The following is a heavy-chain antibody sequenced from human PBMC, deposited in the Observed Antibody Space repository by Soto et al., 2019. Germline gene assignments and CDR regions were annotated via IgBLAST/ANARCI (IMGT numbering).Heavy chain of an antibody. V-gene: IGHV2-5*02. Sequence: QITLRQSGPTRVRPTQPLTLTCNFSGFSLSSSGVGVGWIRQPPGKAPEWLVVIYWDDDKRYSPSLKSRLTITKAPPKNHVVLTMTNMDPVDTGTTYCAHRALYSGSYWDGGYFDAWGQGTPVTVSP. CDR1: GFSLSSSGVG. D-gene: IGHD1-26*01. CDR3: AHRALYSGSYWDGGYFDA. J-gene: IGHJ4*02. CDR2: IYWDDDK.